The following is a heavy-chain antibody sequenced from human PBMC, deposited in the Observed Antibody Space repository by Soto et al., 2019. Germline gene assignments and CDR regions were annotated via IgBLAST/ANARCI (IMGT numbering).Heavy chain of an antibody. CDR3: ARDGGDNTYYYDSSGYYYYVY. Sequence: QLLESGPGLVKPSETLSLTCTVSGGSISSSSYYWGWIRQPPGKGLEWIGSIYYSGSTYYNPSLKSRVTISVDTSKNQFSLKLSSVTAADTAVYYCARDGGDNTYYYDSSGYYYYVYWGQGTLVTVSS. V-gene: IGHV4-39*01. CDR2: IYYSGST. CDR1: GGSISSSSYY. J-gene: IGHJ4*02. D-gene: IGHD3-22*01.